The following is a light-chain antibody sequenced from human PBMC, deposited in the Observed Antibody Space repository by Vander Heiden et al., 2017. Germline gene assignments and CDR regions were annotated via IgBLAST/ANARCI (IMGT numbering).Light chain of an antibody. CDR3: QSADSSGWV. CDR2: KDS. J-gene: IGLJ3*02. V-gene: IGLV3-25*03. CDR1: ALPKQY. Sequence: SYELTQPPSVSVSPGQTARITCSGDALPKQYAYWYQQKPGQAPVLVIYKDSERPSGIPERFSGSSSGTTVTLTISGVQAEDEADYYCQSADSSGWVFGGGTKLTGL.